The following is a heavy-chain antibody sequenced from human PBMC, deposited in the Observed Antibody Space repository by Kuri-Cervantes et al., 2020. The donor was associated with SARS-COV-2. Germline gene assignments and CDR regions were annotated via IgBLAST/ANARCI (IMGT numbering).Heavy chain of an antibody. D-gene: IGHD4-17*01. CDR1: GGSISSYY. CDR3: ARVYDGAPDY. V-gene: IGHV4-31*03. Sequence: LRLSCTVSGGSISSYYWSWIRQHPGKGLEWIAYMYYGGSSYYNPSLKSRVTISVDTSKNQFSLRLTSVTAADTAVYYCARVYDGAPDYWGQGTLVTVSS. J-gene: IGHJ4*02. CDR2: MYYGGSS.